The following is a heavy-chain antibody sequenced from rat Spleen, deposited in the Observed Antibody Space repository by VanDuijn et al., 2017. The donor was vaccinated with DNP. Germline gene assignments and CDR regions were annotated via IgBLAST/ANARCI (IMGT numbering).Heavy chain of an antibody. D-gene: IGHD1-1*01. V-gene: IGHV5-22*01. J-gene: IGHJ3*01. CDR3: ARPMDYYSGGFAY. CDR1: GFTFSDYY. CDR2: IRYDGGSA. Sequence: EVQLVESGGDSVQPGRSLKLSCAASGFTFSDYYMAWVRQVPTKGLEWVAYIRYDGGSAYYGDSVKGRFTISRDNAKTTLYLQMNSLRSEDMATYYCARPMDYYSGGFAYWGQGTLVTVSS.